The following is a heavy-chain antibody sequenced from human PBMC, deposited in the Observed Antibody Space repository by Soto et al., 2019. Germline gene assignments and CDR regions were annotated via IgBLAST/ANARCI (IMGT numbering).Heavy chain of an antibody. V-gene: IGHV4-59*01. CDR3: ARVGGSYYGLDWYFDL. CDR2: IYYSGST. Sequence: QVQLQESGPGLVKPSETLSLTCTVSGGSISSYYWSWIRQPPGKGLEWIGYIYYSGSTNYNPSLKSRVTISXXTXKXPFSLKLSSVTAADTAVYYCARVGGSYYGLDWYFDLWGRGTLVTVSS. CDR1: GGSISSYY. J-gene: IGHJ2*01. D-gene: IGHD1-26*01.